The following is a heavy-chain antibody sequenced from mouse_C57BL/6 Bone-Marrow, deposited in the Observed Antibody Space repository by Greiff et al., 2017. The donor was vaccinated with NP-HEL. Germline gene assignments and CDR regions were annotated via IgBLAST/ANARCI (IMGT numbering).Heavy chain of an antibody. Sequence: EVNLVESGGGLVQPGGSMKLSCAASGFTFSDAWMDWVRQSPEKGLEWVAEIRNKANNHATYYAESVKGRFTISRDDSKSSVYLQMNSLRAEDTGIYYCTLYSKYYFDYWGQGTTLTVSS. V-gene: IGHV6-6*01. CDR3: TLYSKYYFDY. D-gene: IGHD2-5*01. CDR1: GFTFSDAW. CDR2: IRNKANNHAT. J-gene: IGHJ2*01.